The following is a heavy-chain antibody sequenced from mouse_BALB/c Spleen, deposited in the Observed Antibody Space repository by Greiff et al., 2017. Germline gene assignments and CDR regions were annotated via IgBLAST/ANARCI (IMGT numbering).Heavy chain of an antibody. CDR2: INPYNDGT. D-gene: IGHD2-2*01. J-gene: IGHJ4*01. V-gene: IGHV1-14*01. CDR1: GYTFTSYV. Sequence: VQLQQSGPELVKPGASVKMSCKASGYTFTSYVMHWVKQKPGQGLEWIGYINPYNDGTKYNEKFKGKATLTSDKSSSTAYMELSSLTSEDSAVYYCARAGGYDPYAMDYWGQGTSVTVSS. CDR3: ARAGGYDPYAMDY.